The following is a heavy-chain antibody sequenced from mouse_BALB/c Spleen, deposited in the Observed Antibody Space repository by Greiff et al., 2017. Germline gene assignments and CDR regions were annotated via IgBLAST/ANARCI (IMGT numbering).Heavy chain of an antibody. D-gene: IGHD2-14*01. CDR1: GYAFTNYL. V-gene: IGHV1-54*01. CDR2: INPGSGGT. Sequence: VQRVESGAELVRPGTSVKVSCKASGYAFTNYLIEWVKQRPGQGLEWIGVINPGSGGTNYNEKFKGKATLTADKSSSTAYMQLSSLTSDDSAVYFCPSSGDYRYDGFAYWGQGTLVTVSA. J-gene: IGHJ3*01. CDR3: PSSGDYRYDGFAY.